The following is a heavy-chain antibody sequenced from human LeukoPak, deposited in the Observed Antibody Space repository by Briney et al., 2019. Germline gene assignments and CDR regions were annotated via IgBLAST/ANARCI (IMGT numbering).Heavy chain of an antibody. Sequence: SETLSLTCTVSGGSISSNTYYWGWIRQPPGKGLEWIGSIYYSGSTYYNPSLKSRVTISVDTSKNQFPLKLSSVTAADTAVYYCARGNYGDLDYWGQGTLVTVSP. V-gene: IGHV4-39*06. CDR1: GGSISSNTYY. CDR3: ARGNYGDLDY. D-gene: IGHD4-17*01. J-gene: IGHJ4*02. CDR2: IYYSGST.